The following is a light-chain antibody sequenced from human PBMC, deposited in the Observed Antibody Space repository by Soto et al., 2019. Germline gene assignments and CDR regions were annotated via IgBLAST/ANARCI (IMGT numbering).Light chain of an antibody. CDR3: QQSYISPRT. J-gene: IGKJ3*01. CDR1: QSVSNY. CDR2: TAS. V-gene: IGKV1-39*01. Sequence: DIQMTQSPSSLSASVGDRVTITCRASQSVSNYLNWYQQKPGKAPNLLIYTASTLQFGVPSRFSGSGSRTNFTLTISSLQPEDFATYYCQQSYISPRTFGPGT.